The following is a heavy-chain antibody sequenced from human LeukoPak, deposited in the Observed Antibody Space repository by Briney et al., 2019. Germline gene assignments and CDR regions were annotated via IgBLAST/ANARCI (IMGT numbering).Heavy chain of an antibody. CDR3: ARQYSSGWSSYYGLDV. J-gene: IGHJ6*02. CDR1: GDSVSSNSAA. V-gene: IGHV6-1*01. Sequence: SQTLSLTCAISGDSVSSNSAAWNWIRQSPSRGLEWLGRTYYRSKWYNDYAVSVKSRITINPDTSKNQFFLQLNSVTPEDTAVYYCARQYSSGWSSYYGLDVWGQGTTVTVSS. D-gene: IGHD6-19*01. CDR2: TYYRSKWYN.